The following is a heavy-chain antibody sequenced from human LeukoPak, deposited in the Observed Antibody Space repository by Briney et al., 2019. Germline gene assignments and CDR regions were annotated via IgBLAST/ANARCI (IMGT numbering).Heavy chain of an antibody. J-gene: IGHJ4*02. CDR2: IKQDGGEK. Sequence: PGGSLRLSCAASGFTFSSYWMSWVRQAPGKGLEWVANIKQDGGEKYYVDSVKGRFTISRDNAKNSLYLQMNSLRAEDTAVYYCASFSGSSGKSYMISPVDYWGQGTLVTVSS. CDR3: ASFSGSSGKSYMISPVDY. CDR1: GFTFSSYW. D-gene: IGHD3-10*01. V-gene: IGHV3-7*01.